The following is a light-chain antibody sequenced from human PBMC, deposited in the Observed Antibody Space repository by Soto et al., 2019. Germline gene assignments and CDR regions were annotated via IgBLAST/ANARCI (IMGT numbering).Light chain of an antibody. J-gene: IGLJ2*01. V-gene: IGLV1-40*01. Sequence: QLVLTQPPSVSGAPGQRVTISCTGSSSNIGAGYDVHWYQQLPGTAPNLLIYGNSNRPSGVPDRCSGSKSGTSASLAITGLQAEDEADYCCQSYDSSLSGSVFGGGTKLTVL. CDR2: GNS. CDR3: QSYDSSLSGSV. CDR1: SSNIGAGYD.